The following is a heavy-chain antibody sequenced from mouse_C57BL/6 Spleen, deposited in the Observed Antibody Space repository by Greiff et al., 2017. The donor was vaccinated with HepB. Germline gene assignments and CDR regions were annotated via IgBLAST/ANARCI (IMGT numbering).Heavy chain of an antibody. CDR2: TFYSGIT. J-gene: IGHJ4*01. V-gene: IGHV3-3*01. CDR1: GFSINSDCY. CDR3: ARLLTGTDYYAMDY. Sequence: EVQVVESGPSLVRPSQTLSLTCTVTGFSINSDCYWIWIRQFPGNKLEYIGYTFYSGITYYNPSLESRTYITRDTSKNQFSLKLSSVTTEDTATYYCARLLTGTDYYAMDYWGQGTSVTVSS. D-gene: IGHD4-1*01.